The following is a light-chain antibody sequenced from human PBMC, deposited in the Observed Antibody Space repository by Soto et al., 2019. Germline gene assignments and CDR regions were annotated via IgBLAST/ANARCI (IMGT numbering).Light chain of an antibody. CDR1: QSISTW. CDR2: DAS. CDR3: QQYNSYPYT. Sequence: DIQMTQSPSSLSASVGHRVTVTCRASQSISTWLAWYQQKPGKAPNLLIYDASTLESGGPSGFSGSGSGTEFTLTISSLQPDDSATYYCQQYNSYPYTFGQGTKLEIK. J-gene: IGKJ2*01. V-gene: IGKV1-5*01.